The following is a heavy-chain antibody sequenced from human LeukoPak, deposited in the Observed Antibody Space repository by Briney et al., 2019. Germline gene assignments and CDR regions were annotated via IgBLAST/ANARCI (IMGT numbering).Heavy chain of an antibody. J-gene: IGHJ4*02. V-gene: IGHV1-46*01. CDR3: ARAIAARPGDY. D-gene: IGHD6-6*01. Sequence: ASVKVSCKASGYTFTNYVISWVRQAPGQGLEWMGIINPSGGSTSYAQKFQGRVTMTRDMSTSTVYMELSSLRSEDTAVYYCARAIAARPGDYWGQGTLVTVSS. CDR1: GYTFTNYV. CDR2: INPSGGST.